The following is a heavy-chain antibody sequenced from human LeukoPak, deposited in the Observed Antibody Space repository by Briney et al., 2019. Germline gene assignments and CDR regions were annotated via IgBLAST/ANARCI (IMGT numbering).Heavy chain of an antibody. CDR1: GGTFSSYA. CDR3: ARGLVDILTGYSTSSHYYYYMDV. D-gene: IGHD3-9*01. J-gene: IGHJ6*03. V-gene: IGHV1-69*05. CDR2: IIPIFGTA. Sequence: SVKVSCKASGGTFSSYAISWVRQAPGQGLEWMGGIIPIFGTANYAQKFQGRVTITTDESTSTAYMELSSLRSEDTAVYYCARGLVDILTGYSTSSHYYYYMDVWGKGTTVTVSS.